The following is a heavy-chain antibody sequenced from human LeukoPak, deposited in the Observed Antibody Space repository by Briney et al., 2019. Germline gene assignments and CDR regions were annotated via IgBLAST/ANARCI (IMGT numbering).Heavy chain of an antibody. V-gene: IGHV4-4*02. Sequence: SGTLSLTCSISGGSIYSHSWWSWVRQPPGKGLEWIGEIYHGGDTNYDPSLKSRVSMSVDKSKNQFSLKLSSVTAADTAVYYCASEGAERSVAGKGGDYWGQGTLVTVSS. CDR2: IYHGGDT. J-gene: IGHJ4*02. CDR1: GGSIYSHSW. CDR3: ASEGAERSVAGKGGDY. D-gene: IGHD3-10*01.